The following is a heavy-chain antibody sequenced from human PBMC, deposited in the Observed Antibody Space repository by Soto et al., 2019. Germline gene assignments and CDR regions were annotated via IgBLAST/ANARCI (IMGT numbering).Heavy chain of an antibody. CDR3: ATIHYYGSHYYYGMDV. CDR2: IIPIFGTA. V-gene: IGHV1-69*01. CDR1: GGTFSSYA. J-gene: IGHJ6*02. D-gene: IGHD3-10*01. Sequence: QVQLVQSGAEVKKPGSSVKVSCKASGGTFSSYAISWVRQAPGQGLEWMGGIIPIFGTANYAQKFQGRVTITADESTSTAYMELISLRSEDTAVYYCATIHYYGSHYYYGMDVWGQGTTVTVSS.